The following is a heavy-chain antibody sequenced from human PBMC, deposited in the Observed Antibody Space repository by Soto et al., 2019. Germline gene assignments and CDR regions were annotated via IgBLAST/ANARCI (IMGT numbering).Heavy chain of an antibody. J-gene: IGHJ3*02. Sequence: ASVKVSCKASGYTFTSYGISWARQAPGEGLEWMGWISAYNGNTNYAQKLQGRVTMTTGTSTSTAYMELRSLRSDDTAVYYCARGLRFLEWLLKSAFDIWGQGTMVTVSS. CDR2: ISAYNGNT. CDR3: ARGLRFLEWLLKSAFDI. V-gene: IGHV1-18*01. CDR1: GYTFTSYG. D-gene: IGHD3-3*01.